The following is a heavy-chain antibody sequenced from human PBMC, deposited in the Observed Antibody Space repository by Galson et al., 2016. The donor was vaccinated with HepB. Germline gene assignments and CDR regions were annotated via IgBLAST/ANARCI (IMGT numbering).Heavy chain of an antibody. J-gene: IGHJ4*02. Sequence: SLRLSCAASGFTFSTYAISWVRQAPGKGLEWVSAISDRGDNTYYADSVRGRFTISRDNSKTPLSLQMNRLRAEDTALYYCAHTWGRGWWDLDYWGQGTLVTVSS. D-gene: IGHD2-8*02. CDR3: AHTWGRGWWDLDY. CDR1: GFTFSTYA. V-gene: IGHV3-23*01. CDR2: ISDRGDNT.